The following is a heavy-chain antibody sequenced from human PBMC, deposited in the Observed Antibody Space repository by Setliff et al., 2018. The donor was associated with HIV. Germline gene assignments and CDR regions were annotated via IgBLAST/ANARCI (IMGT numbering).Heavy chain of an antibody. D-gene: IGHD6-19*01. CDR1: EFTYSDYY. Sequence: GASVKVSCKASEFTYSDYYIHWVRQAPGQGLECMGWINPNTGGTVYAQKFQGRVIMTRDTSARTAHMELASLTSDDTGVYYCVRDRSDWLRGDFYMDVWGNGTTVTVSS. J-gene: IGHJ6*03. V-gene: IGHV1-2*02. CDR3: VRDRSDWLRGDFYMDV. CDR2: INPNTGGT.